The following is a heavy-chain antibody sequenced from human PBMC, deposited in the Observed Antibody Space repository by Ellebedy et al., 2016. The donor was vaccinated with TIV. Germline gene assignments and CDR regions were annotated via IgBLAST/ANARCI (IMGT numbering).Heavy chain of an antibody. CDR1: GYTFTSYY. CDR3: AREDLLPSTSSDHTGMDV. V-gene: IGHV1-46*01. Sequence: AASLKVSCKASGYTFTSYYMHWVRQAPGQGLDWMGIIHPSGSTIYAQKFQGRITITSDTTTSTVYMQLTSRRSEDTAVYCCAREDLLPSTSSDHTGMDVWGQGTTVTVSS. D-gene: IGHD6-6*01. CDR2: IHPSGST. J-gene: IGHJ6*02.